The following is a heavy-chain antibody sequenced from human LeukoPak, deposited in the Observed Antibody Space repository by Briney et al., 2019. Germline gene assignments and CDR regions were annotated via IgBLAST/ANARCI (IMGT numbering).Heavy chain of an antibody. Sequence: ASVKVSCKASGYTFTNYGISWVRQAPGQGLEWMGWIGAYNGNTNYAQKLQGRVTMTTDTSTSTAYMELRSLRSDDTAVYYCARDFSGNTGKVVDYWGQGTLVTVSS. V-gene: IGHV1-18*01. J-gene: IGHJ4*02. CDR3: ARDFSGNTGKVVDY. CDR2: IGAYNGNT. CDR1: GYTFTNYG. D-gene: IGHD1/OR15-1a*01.